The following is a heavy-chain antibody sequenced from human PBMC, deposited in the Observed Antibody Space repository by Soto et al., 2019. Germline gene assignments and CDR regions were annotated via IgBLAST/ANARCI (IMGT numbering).Heavy chain of an antibody. V-gene: IGHV5-10-1*01. CDR1: GYSFTSYW. D-gene: IGHD4-17*01. Sequence: PGEALKISCKGSGYSFTSYWISWVRQMPGKSLEWMGRIDPSDSYTDYSPSFQGHVTISADKSISTAYLQWSSLKASDTAMYYCARLIDYGGRAVFPHAFDIWGQGTMVTVSS. CDR3: ARLIDYGGRAVFPHAFDI. CDR2: IDPSDSYT. J-gene: IGHJ3*02.